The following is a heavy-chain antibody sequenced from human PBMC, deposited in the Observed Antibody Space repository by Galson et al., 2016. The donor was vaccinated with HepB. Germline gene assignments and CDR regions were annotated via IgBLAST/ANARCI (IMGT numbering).Heavy chain of an antibody. CDR2: TYYRSKWYN. J-gene: IGHJ3*02. Sequence: CAISGDSVSTNSGAWNWIRQSPSRGLEWLGRTYYRSKWYNDYAESVKSRITINPDTSKNQFSLQLKSVTPEDTAVYYCASASYSGRWHRSWGAFDIWGRGTMVTVFS. D-gene: IGHD6-13*01. V-gene: IGHV6-1*01. CDR3: ASASYSGRWHRSWGAFDI. CDR1: GDSVSTNSGA.